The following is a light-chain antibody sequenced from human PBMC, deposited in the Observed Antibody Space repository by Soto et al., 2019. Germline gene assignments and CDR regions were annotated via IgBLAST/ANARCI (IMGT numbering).Light chain of an antibody. CDR2: WAS. CDR3: QQDYSAPLT. CDR1: QSVLYSSNNKNY. J-gene: IGKJ4*01. Sequence: DIVMTQSPDSLAVSLGERATINCKSSQSVLYSSNNKNYLAWYQQKPGQPPKLLIYWASTRESGVPDRFSGSGSGTDFTLTISSLQAEDVAVYSGQQDYSAPLTFGGGTKVEIK. V-gene: IGKV4-1*01.